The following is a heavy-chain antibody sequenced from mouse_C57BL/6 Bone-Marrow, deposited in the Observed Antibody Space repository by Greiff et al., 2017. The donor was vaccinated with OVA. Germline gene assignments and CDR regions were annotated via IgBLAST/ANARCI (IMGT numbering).Heavy chain of an antibody. D-gene: IGHD4-1*01. V-gene: IGHV1-15*01. J-gene: IGHJ2*01. CDR3: TGRRYYFDY. CDR1: GYTFTDYE. CDR2: IDPETGGT. Sequence: VQLVESGAELVRPGASVTLSCKASGYTFTDYEMHWVKQTPVHGLEWIGAIDPETGGTAYNQKFKGKAILTADKSSSTAYMELRSLTSEDSAVYYCTGRRYYFDYWGQGTTLTVSS.